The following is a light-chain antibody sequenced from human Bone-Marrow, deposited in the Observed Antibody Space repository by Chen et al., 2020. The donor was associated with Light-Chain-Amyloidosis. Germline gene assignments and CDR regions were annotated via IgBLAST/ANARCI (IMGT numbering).Light chain of an antibody. Sequence: SALTHPASVSGSPGQSITLSCTGTSSDVGGYNHVSWYQQHPGKAPKLMIYDVSNRPSGVSNRFSGSKSGNTASLTISGLQAEDEADYYCSSYTSSRTLVFGGGTKLTVL. CDR1: SSDVGGYNH. V-gene: IGLV2-14*03. J-gene: IGLJ2*01. CDR2: DVS. CDR3: SSYTSSRTLV.